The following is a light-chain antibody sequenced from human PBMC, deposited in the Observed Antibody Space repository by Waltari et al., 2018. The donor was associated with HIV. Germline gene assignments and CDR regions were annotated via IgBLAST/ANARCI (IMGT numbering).Light chain of an antibody. CDR3: QSYDSSLRV. V-gene: IGLV1-40*01. CDR1: SSNIGAGYA. Sequence: QSVLTQPPSVSGAPGQRVTISCTGSSSNIGAGYAVHWYQQLPGTAPNLLIYDNIKRPSGVPDRFSGSKSGTSASLAITGLQAEDEADYYCQSYDSSLRVFGGGTKLTVL. CDR2: DNI. J-gene: IGLJ3*02.